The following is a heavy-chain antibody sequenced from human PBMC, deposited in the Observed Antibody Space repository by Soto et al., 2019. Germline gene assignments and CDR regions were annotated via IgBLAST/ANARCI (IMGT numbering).Heavy chain of an antibody. CDR2: ISAYNGNT. D-gene: IGHD2-2*01. CDR3: ARTRYCSSTRCPESDQNIFDY. CDR1: GYTFTSYG. Sequence: ASVKVSCKASGYTFTSYGISWVRQAPGQGLEWMGWISAYNGNTNYAQKLQGRVTMTTDTSTSTAYMELRSLRSDDTAVYYCARTRYCSSTRCPESDQNIFDYWGQGTLVTVSS. V-gene: IGHV1-18*01. J-gene: IGHJ4*02.